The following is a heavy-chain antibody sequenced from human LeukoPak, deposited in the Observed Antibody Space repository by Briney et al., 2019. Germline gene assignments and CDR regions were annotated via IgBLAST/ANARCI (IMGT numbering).Heavy chain of an antibody. CDR2: IYYSGST. D-gene: IGHD4-17*01. V-gene: IGHV4-31*03. Sequence: SQTLSLTCTVSGVSITSGGYYWSWLRQHPGKGLEWIGYIYYSGSTLYNPSLKSRVTISVDTSKNHLSLKLSSVTAADTAVYYCARGHSYTVYRRSRPYYFDYWGQGTLVTVSS. CDR1: GVSITSGGYY. CDR3: ARGHSYTVYRRSRPYYFDY. J-gene: IGHJ4*02.